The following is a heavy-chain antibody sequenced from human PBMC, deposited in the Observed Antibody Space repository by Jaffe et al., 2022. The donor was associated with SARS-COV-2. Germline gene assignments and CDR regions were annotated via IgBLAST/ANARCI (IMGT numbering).Heavy chain of an antibody. Sequence: EVQLLESGGGLVQPGGSLRLSCAASGFTFANDVMSWVRQAPGKGLEWVSTIGGSGDNTYYTDSVKGRFTISRDTSKNTLNLQMSSLRAEDTAVYYCVKVYSGGDRFDMNFGYWGQGTLVTVSS. V-gene: IGHV3-23*01. CDR1: GFTFANDV. J-gene: IGHJ4*02. CDR3: VKVYSGGDRFDMNFGY. CDR2: IGGSGDNT. D-gene: IGHD2-21*02.